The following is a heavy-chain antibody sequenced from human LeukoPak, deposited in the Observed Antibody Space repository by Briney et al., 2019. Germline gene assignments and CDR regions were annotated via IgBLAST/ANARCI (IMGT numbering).Heavy chain of an antibody. CDR1: GFTFSSYA. CDR2: ISYDGSNK. J-gene: IGHJ4*02. V-gene: IGHV3-30*04. D-gene: IGHD6-13*01. Sequence: GGSLRLSCAASGFTFSSYAMHWVRQAPGKGLEWVAVISYDGSNKYYADSVKGRFTISRDNAKNSLYLQMNSLRAEDTAVYYCATSDDTAAGPYWGQGTLVMVSS. CDR3: ATSDDTAAGPY.